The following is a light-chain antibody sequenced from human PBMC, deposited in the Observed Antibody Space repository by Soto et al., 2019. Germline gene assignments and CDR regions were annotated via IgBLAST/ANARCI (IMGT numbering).Light chain of an antibody. V-gene: IGKV1-39*01. CDR3: QQSFVSPWT. Sequence: DIQMTQSPSSLSAYVGDRVIISCRAGQNINKYLNWYQQRPGKAPNLLVYEATSLETGVSSKFSGSGSGTELTLTIHSLQPEDFATYYCQQSFVSPWTFGQGT. CDR2: EAT. J-gene: IGKJ1*01. CDR1: QNINKY.